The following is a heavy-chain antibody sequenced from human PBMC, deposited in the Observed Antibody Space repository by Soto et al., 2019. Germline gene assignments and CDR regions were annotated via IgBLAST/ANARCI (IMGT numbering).Heavy chain of an antibody. CDR3: ARTEDYYYYGMDV. CDR1: GGTFSSYT. Sequence: QVQLVQSGAEVKKPGSSVKVSCKASGGTFSSYTISWVRQAPGQGLEWMGRIIPILGIANYAQKFQGRVTITADKSTSTAHMELSSLRSEDTAVYYCARTEDYYYYGMDVWGQGTTVTVSS. V-gene: IGHV1-69*02. CDR2: IIPILGIA. J-gene: IGHJ6*02.